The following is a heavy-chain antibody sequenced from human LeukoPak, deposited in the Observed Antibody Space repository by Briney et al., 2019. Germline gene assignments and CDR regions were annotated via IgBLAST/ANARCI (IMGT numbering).Heavy chain of an antibody. CDR3: ARRGPYSGYDYDY. V-gene: IGHV4-59*01. CDR2: IYYSGST. J-gene: IGHJ4*02. D-gene: IGHD5-12*01. Sequence: SETLSLTCTVSGGSISSYYWSWLRQPPGKGLEWIGYIYYSGSTNYNPSLKSRVTISVDTSKNQFSLKLSSVTAADTAVYYCARRGPYSGYDYDYWGQGTLVTVSS. CDR1: GGSISSYY.